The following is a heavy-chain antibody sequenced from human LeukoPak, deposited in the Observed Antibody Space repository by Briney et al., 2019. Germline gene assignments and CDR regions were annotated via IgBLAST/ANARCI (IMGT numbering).Heavy chain of an antibody. V-gene: IGHV4-34*01. CDR1: GGSFSGYY. Sequence: SETLSLTCAVYGGSFSGYYWSWIRQPPGKGLEWIGEINHSGSTNYNPSLKSRVTISVDTSKNQFSLKLSSVTAADTAVYYCARGPLVGATGGWFDPWGQGTLVTVSS. D-gene: IGHD1-26*01. CDR2: INHSGST. J-gene: IGHJ5*02. CDR3: ARGPLVGATGGWFDP.